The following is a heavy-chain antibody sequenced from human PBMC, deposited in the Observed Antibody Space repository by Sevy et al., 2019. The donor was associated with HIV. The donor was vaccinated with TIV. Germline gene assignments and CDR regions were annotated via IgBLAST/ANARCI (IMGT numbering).Heavy chain of an antibody. J-gene: IGHJ4*02. Sequence: GGSLRLSCAASGFTFITYNMNWVRQAPGKGLEWVSSVSGSSNYIYYAESLKGRFNIASDNAKNTLYLQILSLRADDTAVYYCARCPPDGSYDCFDYWGQGTLVTVSS. V-gene: IGHV3-21*06. CDR1: GFTFITYN. D-gene: IGHD1-26*01. CDR3: ARCPPDGSYDCFDY. CDR2: VSGSSNYI.